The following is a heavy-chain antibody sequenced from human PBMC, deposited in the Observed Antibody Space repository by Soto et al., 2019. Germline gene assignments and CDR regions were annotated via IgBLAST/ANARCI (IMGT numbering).Heavy chain of an antibody. J-gene: IGHJ5*02. D-gene: IGHD6-19*01. CDR3: ARPLYSSTYWFDP. Sequence: SETLSLTCAVSGGSITSSGYSWSWIRQSPGKGLEWIGCVYHSGNTYYNSSLKSRVTMSIDTSKNVFSLRLSPLTAADTAMYYCARPLYSSTYWFDPWGPGTLVTVSS. CDR2: VYHSGNT. CDR1: GGSITSSGYS. V-gene: IGHV4-30-2*06.